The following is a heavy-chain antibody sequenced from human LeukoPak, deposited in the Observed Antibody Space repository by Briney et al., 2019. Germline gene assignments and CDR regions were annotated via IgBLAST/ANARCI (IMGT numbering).Heavy chain of an antibody. J-gene: IGHJ5*02. D-gene: IGHD2-2*01. V-gene: IGHV4-38-2*01. CDR1: GYSISSGYY. CDR2: IYHSGST. CDR3: ARHTLGYCSSTSCYLGRAFDP. Sequence: SETLSLTCAVSGYSISSGYYWGWIRQPPGKGLKWIGSIYHSGSTYYNPSLKSRVTISVDTSKNQFSLKLSSVTAADTAVYYCARHTLGYCSSTSCYLGRAFDPWGQGTLVTVSS.